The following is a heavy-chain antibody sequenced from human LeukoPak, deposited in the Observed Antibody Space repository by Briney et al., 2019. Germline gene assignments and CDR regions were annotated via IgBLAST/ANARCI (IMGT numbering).Heavy chain of an antibody. Sequence: ASVKVSCKASGYTFTDYYMHWVRQAPGQGLEWMGWINPKSGVTSYAQNLQGRVTLTRDTSISTAYMDLSSLRSDDTAVYYCARDGGFDYWGQGTLVTVSS. CDR2: INPKSGVT. CDR1: GYTFTDYY. CDR3: ARDGGFDY. D-gene: IGHD3-16*01. V-gene: IGHV1-2*02. J-gene: IGHJ4*02.